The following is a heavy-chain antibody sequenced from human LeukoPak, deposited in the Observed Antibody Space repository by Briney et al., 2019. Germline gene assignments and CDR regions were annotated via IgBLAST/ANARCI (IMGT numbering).Heavy chain of an antibody. CDR3: ARVGQDSSGYYYLGY. D-gene: IGHD3-22*01. Sequence: SETLSLTCAVYGGSFSGYYWSWIRQAPGKGLEWIGEINHSGSTNYNPSLKSRVTISVDTSKNQFSLKLSSVTAADTAVYYCARVGQDSSGYYYLGYWGQGTLVTVSS. CDR1: GGSFSGYY. J-gene: IGHJ4*02. V-gene: IGHV4-34*01. CDR2: INHSGST.